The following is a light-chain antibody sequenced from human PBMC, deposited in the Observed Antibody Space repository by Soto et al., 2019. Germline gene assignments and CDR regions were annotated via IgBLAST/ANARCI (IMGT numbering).Light chain of an antibody. Sequence: QSALTQPASMSGSPGQSITISCTGASSDVGGFNYVSWYQQHPGKAPKLMIYEVSNRPSGVSHRFSGSKSGNTASLTISGLQAEDEADYYCASWDDRLGAVIFGGGTKVTVL. CDR3: ASWDDRLGAVI. V-gene: IGLV2-14*01. CDR1: SSDVGGFNY. CDR2: EVS. J-gene: IGLJ2*01.